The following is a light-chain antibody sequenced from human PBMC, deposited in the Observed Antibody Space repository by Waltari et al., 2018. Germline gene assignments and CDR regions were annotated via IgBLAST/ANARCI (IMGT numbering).Light chain of an antibody. CDR3: QQYNSYPWT. CDR2: KAS. J-gene: IGKJ1*01. Sequence: DIQMTQSPSTLSASVGDRVTITCRSSQHISSWLDWYQQKPGKAPKLRIYKASSLESGVPSRFSGSGSGTEFTLTISSLQPDDFATYYCQQYNSYPWTFGQGTKVEIK. CDR1: QHISSW. V-gene: IGKV1-5*03.